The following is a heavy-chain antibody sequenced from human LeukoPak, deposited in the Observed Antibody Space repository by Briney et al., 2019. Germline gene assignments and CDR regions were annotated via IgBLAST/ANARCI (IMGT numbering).Heavy chain of an antibody. CDR2: IYSGGST. Sequence: PGGSLRLSCAASGFTVSSNYMSWVRQAPGKGLEWVSVIYSGGSTYYADPVKGRFTISRDNSKNTLYLQMNSLRAEDTAVYYCARVEQQLVGYYYYYGMDVWGQGTTVTVSS. D-gene: IGHD6-13*01. V-gene: IGHV3-53*01. CDR3: ARVEQQLVGYYYYYGMDV. J-gene: IGHJ6*02. CDR1: GFTVSSNY.